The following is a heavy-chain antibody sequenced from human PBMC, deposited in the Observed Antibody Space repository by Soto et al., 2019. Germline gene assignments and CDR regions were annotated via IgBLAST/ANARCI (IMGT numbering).Heavy chain of an antibody. CDR2: TSTYNGNT. J-gene: IGHJ4*02. CDR3: ARGTTDYYDNSGNYFLDY. CDR1: GYTFTTYG. D-gene: IGHD3-22*01. Sequence: QVQLVQSGAEVKKPGASVKVSCKASGYTFTTYGMTWERRAPGQGLDWMGWTSTYNGNTKYTERLQGRVTMTTDTAKSTADMELRSLRSDDTAVYYCARGTTDYYDNSGNYFLDYWGQGTLVTVSS. V-gene: IGHV1-18*01.